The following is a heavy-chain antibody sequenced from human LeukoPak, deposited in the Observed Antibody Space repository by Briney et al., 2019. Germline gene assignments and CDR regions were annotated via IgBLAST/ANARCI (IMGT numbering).Heavy chain of an antibody. Sequence: PGGSLRLSCAASGFAFSGYSMNWVRQAPGKGLDWVSYIDSSSSTIYHADSVKGRFTISRDNSKNSLFVQMNSLRAEDTAVYFCAKSRSGSANWALQIFDNWGQGTLVTVSS. D-gene: IGHD1-1*01. V-gene: IGHV3-48*01. CDR1: GFAFSGYS. CDR2: IDSSSSTI. CDR3: AKSRSGSANWALQIFDN. J-gene: IGHJ4*02.